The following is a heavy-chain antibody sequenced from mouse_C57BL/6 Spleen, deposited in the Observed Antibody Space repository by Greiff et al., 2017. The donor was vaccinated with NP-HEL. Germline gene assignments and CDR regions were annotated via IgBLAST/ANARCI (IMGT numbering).Heavy chain of an antibody. Sequence: VQLLQSGADLVKPGASVKLSCKASGYTFTSYWMPWVRQRPGQGLEWIGNINPSSGYTNYTDKFKGRATLTADKSSSTAYLQLSSLTYEDSAVYYSARAEYFDVWGTGTTVTVSS. CDR2: INPSSGYT. J-gene: IGHJ1*03. CDR1: GYTFTSYW. CDR3: ARAEYFDV. V-gene: IGHV1-7*01.